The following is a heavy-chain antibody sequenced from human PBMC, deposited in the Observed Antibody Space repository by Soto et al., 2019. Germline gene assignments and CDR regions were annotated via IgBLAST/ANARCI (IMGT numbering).Heavy chain of an antibody. CDR2: INPNSGGT. J-gene: IGHJ6*02. Sequence: ASVKVSCKASGYTFTGYYMHWVRQAPGQGLEWMGWINPNSGGTNYAQKFQGRVTMTRDTSISTAYMELSRLRSDDTAVYYCAREQIPLWLCGMDVWGQGTTVTVSS. V-gene: IGHV1-2*02. CDR1: GYTFTGYY. CDR3: AREQIPLWLCGMDV. D-gene: IGHD5-18*01.